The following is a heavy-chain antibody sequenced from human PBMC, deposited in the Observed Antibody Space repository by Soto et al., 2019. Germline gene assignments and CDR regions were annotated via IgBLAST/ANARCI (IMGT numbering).Heavy chain of an antibody. V-gene: IGHV1-58*01. CDR3: AAGYYYGSGSYSPLDY. CDR1: GFTFTSSA. D-gene: IGHD3-10*01. J-gene: IGHJ4*02. CDR2: IVVGSGNT. Sequence: ASVKVSCKASGFTFTSSAVQWVRQARGQRLEWIGWIVVGSGNTNYAQKFQERVTITGDMSTSTAYMELSSLRSEDTAVYYCAAGYYYGSGSYSPLDYWGQGTLVTVSS.